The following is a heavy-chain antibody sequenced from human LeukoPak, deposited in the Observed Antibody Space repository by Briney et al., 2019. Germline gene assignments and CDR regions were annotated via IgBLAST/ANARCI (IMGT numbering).Heavy chain of an antibody. CDR2: IYYSGST. D-gene: IGHD1-26*01. CDR3: ARPQTSGVFGY. CDR1: GGSISSSSYY. J-gene: IGHJ4*02. V-gene: IGHV4-39*01. Sequence: SETLSLTCTVSGGSISSSSYYWGWIRQPPGKGLEWIGSIYYSGSTYYNPSLKSRVTISVDTSKNQFSLKLSSVTAADTAVYYCARPQTSGVFGYWGQGTLVTVSS.